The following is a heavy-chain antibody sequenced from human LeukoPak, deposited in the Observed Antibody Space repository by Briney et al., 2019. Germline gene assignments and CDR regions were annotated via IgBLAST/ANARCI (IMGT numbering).Heavy chain of an antibody. Sequence: SETLSLTCTVSGGSVSSGSYYWSWIRQPPGKGLEWIGYIYYSGSTNYNPSLKSRVTISVDTSKNQFSLKLSSVTAADTAVYYCARFPRWFDPWGQGTLVTVFS. CDR3: ARFPRWFDP. J-gene: IGHJ5*02. V-gene: IGHV4-61*01. CDR1: GGSVSSGSYY. CDR2: IYYSGST.